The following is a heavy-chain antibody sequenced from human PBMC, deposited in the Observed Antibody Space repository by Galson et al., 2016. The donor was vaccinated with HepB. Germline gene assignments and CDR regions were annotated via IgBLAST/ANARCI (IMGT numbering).Heavy chain of an antibody. J-gene: IGHJ4*02. Sequence: SLRLSCAASEFTFSRYWMHWVRQVPGKGLVWVSRINEDGRTTNYADSVEGRFTISRDNAKNTLYLQMNSLRVEDTAVYYCAREYYDVFTGSSPAGYWGQGTLVTVSS. CDR3: AREYYDVFTGSSPAGY. CDR1: EFTFSRYW. V-gene: IGHV3-74*01. D-gene: IGHD3-9*01. CDR2: INEDGRTT.